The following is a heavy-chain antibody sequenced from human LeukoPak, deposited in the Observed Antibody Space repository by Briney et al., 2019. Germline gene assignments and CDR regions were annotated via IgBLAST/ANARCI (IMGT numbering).Heavy chain of an antibody. CDR1: GFTFSSYA. J-gene: IGHJ4*02. V-gene: IGHV3-23*01. D-gene: IGHD5-12*01. CDR3: AKGQWYSGYDYVNY. Sequence: GGSLRLSCAASGFTFSSYAMSWVRQAPGKGLGWVSAISGSGGSTYYADSVKGRFTISRDNSKNTLYLQMNSLRAEDTAVYYCAKGQWYSGYDYVNYWGQGTLVTVSS. CDR2: ISGSGGST.